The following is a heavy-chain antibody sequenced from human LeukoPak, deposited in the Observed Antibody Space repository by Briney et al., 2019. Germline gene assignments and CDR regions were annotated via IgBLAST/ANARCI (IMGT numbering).Heavy chain of an antibody. CDR3: AKDYKYQIYYYYGMDV. J-gene: IGHJ6*02. D-gene: IGHD3-10*01. CDR2: ISYDGSNK. V-gene: IGHV3-30*18. CDR1: GFTFSSYG. Sequence: PGRSLRLSCAASGFTFSSYGMHWGRQAPGKGLEWVAVISYDGSNKYYADSVKGRFTISRDNSKNTLYLQMNSLRAEDTAVYYCAKDYKYQIYYYYGMDVWGQGTTVTVSS.